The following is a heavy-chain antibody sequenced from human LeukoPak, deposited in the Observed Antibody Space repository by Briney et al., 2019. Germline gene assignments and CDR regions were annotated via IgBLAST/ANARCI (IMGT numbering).Heavy chain of an antibody. CDR3: ARDRPGSSSLDY. V-gene: IGHV4-31*03. Sequence: PSQTLSLTCTVSGGSISSGGYYWSWIRQHPGKGLEWIGYIYYTGNTNYNPSLKSRVTISVDTSKNQFSLKLSSVTAADTAVYYCARDRPGSSSLDYWGQGTLVTVSS. CDR2: IYYTGNT. D-gene: IGHD6-13*01. J-gene: IGHJ4*02. CDR1: GGSISSGGYY.